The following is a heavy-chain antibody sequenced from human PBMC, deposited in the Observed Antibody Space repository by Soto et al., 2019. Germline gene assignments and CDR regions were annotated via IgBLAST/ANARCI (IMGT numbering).Heavy chain of an antibody. J-gene: IGHJ3*02. D-gene: IGHD2-21*02. V-gene: IGHV1-69*02. Sequence: QVQLVQSGAEVKKPGSSVKVSCKASGGTFSSYTISWVRQAPGQGLEWMGRIIPILGIANYAQKFQGRVTITADKSTSTAYMELSSLRSEDTAVYYCARGGILSAYCGGDCRQGGEDAFDIWGQGTMVTVSS. CDR3: ARGGILSAYCGGDCRQGGEDAFDI. CDR2: IIPILGIA. CDR1: GGTFSSYT.